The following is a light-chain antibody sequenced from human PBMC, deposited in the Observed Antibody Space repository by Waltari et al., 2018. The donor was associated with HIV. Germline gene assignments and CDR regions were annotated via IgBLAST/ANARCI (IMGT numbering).Light chain of an antibody. Sequence: SYEVTQPPSVAVSPGQTATITCSGYELGDKYTCWYQQKPGQSPLLVIYQDNKRPSGIPERVSGSSSGHTATLTISGTLPVDEADYYCQAWGSSTSGVFGRGTKLTVL. V-gene: IGLV3-1*01. CDR1: ELGDKY. CDR2: QDN. CDR3: QAWGSSTSGV. J-gene: IGLJ2*01.